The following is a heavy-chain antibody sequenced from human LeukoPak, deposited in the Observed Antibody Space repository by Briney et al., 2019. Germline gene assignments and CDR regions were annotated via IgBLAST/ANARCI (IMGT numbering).Heavy chain of an antibody. CDR2: ISSSSSYI. D-gene: IGHD2-21*02. CDR1: GFTFSSYS. V-gene: IGHV3-21*01. J-gene: IGHJ4*02. Sequence: GGSLRLSCAASGFTFSSYSTNWVRQAPGKGLEWVSSISSSSSYIYYADSVKGRFTISRDNAKNSLYLQMNSLRAEDTAVYYCARVVTNGAFDYWGQGTLVTVSS. CDR3: ARVVTNGAFDY.